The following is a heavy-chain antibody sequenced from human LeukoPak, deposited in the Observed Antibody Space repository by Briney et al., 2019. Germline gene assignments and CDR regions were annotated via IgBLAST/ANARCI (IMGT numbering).Heavy chain of an antibody. J-gene: IGHJ6*04. CDR3: ASLEAPLWLGEYRARGSYYGMDV. CDR2: INSDGSRT. V-gene: IGHV3-74*01. CDR1: GFTFSSYW. Sequence: GGSLRLSCAASGFTFSSYWMHWVRQAPGKGLVWVSRINSDGSRTSYADSVKGRFTISRDNAKNTLYLQMNGLRAEDTAVYYCASLEAPLWLGEYRARGSYYGMDVWGKGTTVTVSS. D-gene: IGHD3-10*01.